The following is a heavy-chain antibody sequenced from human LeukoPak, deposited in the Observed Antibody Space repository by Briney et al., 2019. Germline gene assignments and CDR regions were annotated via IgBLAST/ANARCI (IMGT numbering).Heavy chain of an antibody. D-gene: IGHD1-26*01. Sequence: SGGSLRLSCAASGFTFSSYAMNWVRQALGKGLEWVSAISGSGDSTYYADSVKGRFTISRDNSKNTLYLQMNSLRAEDTAVYYCAKDQALVGATLFDYWGQGTLVTVSS. CDR2: ISGSGDST. CDR3: AKDQALVGATLFDY. CDR1: GFTFSSYA. J-gene: IGHJ4*02. V-gene: IGHV3-23*01.